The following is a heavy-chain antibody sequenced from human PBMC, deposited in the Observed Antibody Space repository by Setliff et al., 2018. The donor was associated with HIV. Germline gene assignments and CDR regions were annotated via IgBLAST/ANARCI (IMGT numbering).Heavy chain of an antibody. CDR2: ISDSGGST. CDR3: VKRGGYADTPGDPGSIGY. D-gene: IGHD4-17*01. J-gene: IGHJ4*02. CDR1: GFTFRSYA. V-gene: IGHV3-23*01. Sequence: GGSLSLSCAASGFTFRSYALSWVRQAPGKGLEWVSTISDSGGSTYYADSVKGRFTISRDNSKNTLYLQMNTLRAEDTAVYYCVKRGGYADTPGDPGSIGYWGQGTLVTVSS.